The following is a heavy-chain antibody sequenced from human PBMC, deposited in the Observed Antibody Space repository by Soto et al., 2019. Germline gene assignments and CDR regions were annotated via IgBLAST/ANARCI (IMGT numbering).Heavy chain of an antibody. CDR2: IYVTGAV. Sequence: SEPLSLTCSVSGAALNSGNYYWSWIRQVPGKGLEWIGHIYVTGAVDYNPSLRDRITISQDTSERQFSLNLGLVTAADTAVYYCARLRIATNNYKWFDPWGKGTLVIV. V-gene: IGHV4-31*03. J-gene: IGHJ5*02. CDR1: GAALNSGNYY. CDR3: ARLRIATNNYKWFDP. D-gene: IGHD2-21*01.